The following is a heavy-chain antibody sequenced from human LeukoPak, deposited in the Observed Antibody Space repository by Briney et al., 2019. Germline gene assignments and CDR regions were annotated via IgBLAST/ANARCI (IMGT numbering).Heavy chain of an antibody. CDR1: GGSISSYY. Sequence: PSKTLSLTCTVSGGSISSYYWSWIRQPPGKGLEWIGYIYYSGSTNYNPSLKSRVTISVDTSKNQFSLKLSSVTAADTAVYYCARQGYSYGFINYYYGMDVWGQGTTVTVSS. J-gene: IGHJ6*02. CDR3: ARQGYSYGFINYYYGMDV. V-gene: IGHV4-59*08. D-gene: IGHD5-18*01. CDR2: IYYSGST.